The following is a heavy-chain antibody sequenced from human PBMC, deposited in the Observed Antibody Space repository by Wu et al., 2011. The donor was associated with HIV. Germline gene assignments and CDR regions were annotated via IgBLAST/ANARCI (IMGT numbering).Heavy chain of an antibody. CDR2: IIPMFGTA. CDR1: GGTFNSYG. V-gene: IGHV1-69*14. J-gene: IGHJ4*02. D-gene: IGHD2-21*01. Sequence: QVQLVQSGAEVKKPGSSVKVSCKASGGTFNSYGISWVRQAPGQGLEWMGGIIPMFGTAKYAQKLQGRVTITADKSTSTAYMELSNLRSEDTAVYYCARDFGGDEDSWGQGTLVTVSS. CDR3: ARDFGGDEDS.